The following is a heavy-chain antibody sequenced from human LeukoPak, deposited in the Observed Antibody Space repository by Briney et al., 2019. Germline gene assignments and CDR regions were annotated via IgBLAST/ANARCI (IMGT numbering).Heavy chain of an antibody. CDR1: GYTFTSYY. CDR2: ISAYNGNT. J-gene: IGHJ4*02. CDR3: ASCSSGTFPCDY. Sequence: ASVKVSCKASGYTFTSYYMHWVRQAPGQGLEWMGWISAYNGNTNYAQKLQGRVTMTTDTSTSTAYMELRSLRSDDTAVYYCASCSSGTFPCDYWGQGTLVTVSS. D-gene: IGHD2-2*01. V-gene: IGHV1-18*04.